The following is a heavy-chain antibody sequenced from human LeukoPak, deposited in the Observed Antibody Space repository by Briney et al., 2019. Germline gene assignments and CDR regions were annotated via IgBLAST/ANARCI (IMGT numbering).Heavy chain of an antibody. Sequence: PGGSLRLSCAASGFTFNNAWMSWVRQAPGKGLEWVGRIKSKTDGGTTDYAAPVKGRFTISRDNSKNTVYLQINSLRAEDTAVYYCARVSPEIVVVTGTGAPDYWGQGTLVTVSS. CDR3: ARVSPEIVVVTGTGAPDY. J-gene: IGHJ4*02. V-gene: IGHV3-15*01. D-gene: IGHD2-21*02. CDR2: IKSKTDGGTT. CDR1: GFTFNNAW.